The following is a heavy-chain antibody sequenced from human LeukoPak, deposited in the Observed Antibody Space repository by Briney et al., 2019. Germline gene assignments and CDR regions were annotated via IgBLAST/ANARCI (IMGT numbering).Heavy chain of an antibody. CDR2: ISYDGSNK. CDR1: GFTFSSYG. Sequence: PGRSLRLSCAASGFTFSSYGMHWVRQAPGKGLESVAVISYDGSNKYYADSVKGRFTISRDNSKNTLYLQMNSLRAEDTAVYYCARDSSGWYSLDYWGQGTLVTVSS. J-gene: IGHJ4*02. V-gene: IGHV3-30*03. D-gene: IGHD6-19*01. CDR3: ARDSSGWYSLDY.